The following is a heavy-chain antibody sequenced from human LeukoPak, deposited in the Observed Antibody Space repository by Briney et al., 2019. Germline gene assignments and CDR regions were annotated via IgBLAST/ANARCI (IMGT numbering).Heavy chain of an antibody. CDR1: EFTFSNYA. D-gene: IGHD3-10*01. Sequence: GGSLRPSCAASEFTFSNYAMHWVRQAPGKGLEWVSGISWNSGSIGYADSVKGRFTISRDNAKNSLYLQMNSLRAEDTALYYCAKDRSVRGEMGASDYWGQGTLVTVSS. CDR3: AKDRSVRGEMGASDY. CDR2: ISWNSGSI. J-gene: IGHJ4*02. V-gene: IGHV3-9*01.